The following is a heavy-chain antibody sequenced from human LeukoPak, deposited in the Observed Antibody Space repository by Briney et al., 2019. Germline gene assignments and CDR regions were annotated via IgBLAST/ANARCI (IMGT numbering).Heavy chain of an antibody. J-gene: IGHJ6*02. CDR1: GFTFSSYA. CDR2: IYSGGST. Sequence: GGSLRLSCAASGFTFSSYAMSWVRQAPGKGLEWVSVIYSGGSTYYADSVKGRFTISRDNSKNTLYLQMNSLRAEDTAVYYCARDPGYYYGMDVWGQGTTVTVSS. V-gene: IGHV3-66*01. CDR3: ARDPGYYYGMDV.